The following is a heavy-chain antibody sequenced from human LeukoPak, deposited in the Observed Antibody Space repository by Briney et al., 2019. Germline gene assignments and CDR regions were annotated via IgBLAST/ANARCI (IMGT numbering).Heavy chain of an antibody. CDR1: GFTFSSYA. CDR2: ISYDGSNK. Sequence: PGRSLRLSCAASGFTFSSYAMHWVRQAPGKGLEWVAVISYDGSNKYYAGSVKGRFTISRDNSKNTLYLQMNSLRAEDTAVYYCARDSAYLEWLADYWGQGTLVTVSS. CDR3: ARDSAYLEWLADY. V-gene: IGHV3-30-3*01. D-gene: IGHD3-3*01. J-gene: IGHJ4*02.